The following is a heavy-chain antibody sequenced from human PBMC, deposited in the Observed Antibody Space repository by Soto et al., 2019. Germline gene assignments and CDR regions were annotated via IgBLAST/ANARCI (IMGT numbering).Heavy chain of an antibody. CDR1: GFTFSSYA. CDR3: AKDYSLNTAIATLSHS. D-gene: IGHD5-18*01. V-gene: IGHV3-23*01. J-gene: IGHJ4*02. Sequence: PGGSLRLSCAASGFTFSSYAMSWVRQAPGKGLEWISVISGSGARTNYADSVKGRFTISRDNSKNTLNLQMNGPRAEDTAVYYCAKDYSLNTAIATLSHSWGKGTPGTTSS. CDR2: ISGSGART.